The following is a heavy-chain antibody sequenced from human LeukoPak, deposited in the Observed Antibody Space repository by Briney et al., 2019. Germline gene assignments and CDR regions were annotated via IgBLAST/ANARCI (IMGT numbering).Heavy chain of an antibody. Sequence: SVKVSCKPSGYTFTGYYMHWVRQAPGQALEWMAWMNRNSGGTNYAQKHQGRVTMTRDTSISTAYMELSRLRSDGTAVYYCARETGELEEYDAFDIWGQGTMVTVSS. CDR1: GYTFTGYY. D-gene: IGHD3-10*01. CDR2: MNRNSGGT. V-gene: IGHV1-2*02. J-gene: IGHJ3*02. CDR3: ARETGELEEYDAFDI.